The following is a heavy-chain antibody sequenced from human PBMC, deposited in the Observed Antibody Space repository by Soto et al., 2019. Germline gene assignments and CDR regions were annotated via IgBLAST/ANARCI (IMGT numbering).Heavy chain of an antibody. D-gene: IGHD3-10*01. CDR1: GGTLSDHG. J-gene: IGHJ3*02. CDR2: TIPVFNTA. CDR3: ARGVYGSGNYFTGPSGFDI. V-gene: IGHV1-69*06. Sequence: QVQLEQSGAEVKKPGSSVKVSCKASGGTLSDHGVAWLRQAPGQGLEWMGGTIPVFNTAKYAQKFQGRVTVTADKFTNIAYKETSSLRSEDTAFYFCARGVYGSGNYFTGPSGFDIWGQGTMVIVSS.